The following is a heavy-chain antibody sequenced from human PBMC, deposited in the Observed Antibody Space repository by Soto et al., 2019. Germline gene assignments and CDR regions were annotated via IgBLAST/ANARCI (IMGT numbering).Heavy chain of an antibody. D-gene: IGHD1-26*01. J-gene: IGHJ4*02. CDR1: GFTFSSYG. CDR3: ARPLTTGWELLINAY. Sequence: GSLRLSCAASGFTFSSYGFHWVRQAPGKGLEWVAVISYDGSNKYYTDSAKGRFTISRDNAKNSLYLQMNSLRAEDTALYYCARPLTTGWELLINAYWGQGTQVTVSS. V-gene: IGHV3-30*03. CDR2: ISYDGSNK.